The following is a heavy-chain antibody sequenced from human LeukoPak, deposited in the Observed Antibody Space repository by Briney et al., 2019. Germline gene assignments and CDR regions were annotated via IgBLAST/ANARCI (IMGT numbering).Heavy chain of an antibody. CDR3: ASAMIGVPDDAFDN. CDR2: INHSGST. J-gene: IGHJ3*02. V-gene: IGHV4-34*01. CDR1: GGSFSGYY. Sequence: SETLSLTCAVYGGSFSGYYWSWIRQPPGKGLEWIGEINHSGSTNYNPSLKSRVTISVDTSKNQFSLKLSSVTAADTAVYYCASAMIGVPDDAFDNWGQGTMVTVSS. D-gene: IGHD3-22*01.